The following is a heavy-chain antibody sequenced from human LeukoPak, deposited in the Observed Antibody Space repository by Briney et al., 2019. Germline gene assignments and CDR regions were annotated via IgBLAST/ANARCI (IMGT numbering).Heavy chain of an antibody. CDR2: IIPILGIA. V-gene: IGHV1-69*04. CDR3: AREGLYGDYSGY. Sequence: GASVKVSCKASGGTFSSYAISWVRQAPGQGLEWMGRIIPILGIANYAQKFQGRVTITADNSTSTAYMELSSLRSEDTAVYYCAREGLYGDYSGYWGQGTLVTVSS. J-gene: IGHJ4*02. D-gene: IGHD4-17*01. CDR1: GGTFSSYA.